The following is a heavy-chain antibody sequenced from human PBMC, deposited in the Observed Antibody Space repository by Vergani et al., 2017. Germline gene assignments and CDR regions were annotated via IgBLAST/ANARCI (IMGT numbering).Heavy chain of an antibody. CDR1: GFTFSSYS. Sequence: EVQLVESGGGLVKPGGSLRLSCAASGFTFSSYSMNWVRQAPGKGLEWVSSISSSSSYIYYADSVKGRFTISRDNAKNSLYLQMNSLRAEDTAVYYCARDRAIVVVPAARIYYYYGMDVWGQGTTVTVSS. J-gene: IGHJ6*02. D-gene: IGHD2-2*01. CDR3: ARDRAIVVVPAARIYYYYGMDV. CDR2: ISSSSSYI. V-gene: IGHV3-21*01.